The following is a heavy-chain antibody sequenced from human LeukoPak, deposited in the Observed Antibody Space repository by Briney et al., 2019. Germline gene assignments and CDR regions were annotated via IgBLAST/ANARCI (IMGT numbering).Heavy chain of an antibody. CDR2: ISWNSGSI. CDR3: AKDRCSSTSCYSGAFDI. V-gene: IGHV3-9*01. J-gene: IGHJ3*02. CDR1: GFTFDDYA. D-gene: IGHD2-2*02. Sequence: PGGSLRLSCAASGFTFDDYAMHWVRHAPGKGLEWVSGISWNSGSIGYADSVKGRFTISRDNAKNSLYLQMNSLRAEDTAVYYCAKDRCSSTSCYSGAFDIWGQGTMVTVSS.